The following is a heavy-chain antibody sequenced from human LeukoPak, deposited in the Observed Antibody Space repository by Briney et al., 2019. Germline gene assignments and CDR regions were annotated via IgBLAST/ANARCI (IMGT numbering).Heavy chain of an antibody. CDR1: GGSISSSYYY. V-gene: IGHV4-39*01. Sequence: SETLSLTCTVSGGSISSSYYYWGWIRQPPGKGLEWIGSIYYSGSTYYNPSLKSRVTISVDTSKNQFSLKLSSVTAADTAVYYCARAHAINWEDASDIWGQGTMVTVSS. CDR3: ARAHAINWEDASDI. CDR2: IYYSGST. J-gene: IGHJ3*02. D-gene: IGHD7-27*01.